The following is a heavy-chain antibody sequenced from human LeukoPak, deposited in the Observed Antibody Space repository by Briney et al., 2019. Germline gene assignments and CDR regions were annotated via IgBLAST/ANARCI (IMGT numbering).Heavy chain of an antibody. CDR1: GGSISIYY. D-gene: IGHD3-22*01. CDR2: IYTSGST. J-gene: IGHJ4*02. Sequence: PSETLSLTCTVSGGSISIYYXXXXXXXXXXXXXXXXRIYTSGSTNYNPSLKXRVTMXLDXXXXXFSLKLSSVTAADTAVYYCARDYYDSSGHFPFDYWGQGTLVTVSS. CDR3: ARDYYDSSGHFPFDY. V-gene: IGHV4-4*07.